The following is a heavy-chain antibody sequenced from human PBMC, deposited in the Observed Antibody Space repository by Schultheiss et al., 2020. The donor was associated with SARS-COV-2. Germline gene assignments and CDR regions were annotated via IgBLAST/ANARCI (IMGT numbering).Heavy chain of an antibody. V-gene: IGHV4-39*07. Sequence: SQTLSLTCTVSGGSISSSSYYWGWIRQPPGKGLEWIGSIYYSGSTNYNPSLKSRVTISVDTSKNQFSLKLSSVTAADTAVYYCARRVNDGRWFDPWGQGTLVTVSS. CDR2: IYYSGST. CDR3: ARRVNDGRWFDP. CDR1: GGSISSSSYY. J-gene: IGHJ5*02. D-gene: IGHD1-1*01.